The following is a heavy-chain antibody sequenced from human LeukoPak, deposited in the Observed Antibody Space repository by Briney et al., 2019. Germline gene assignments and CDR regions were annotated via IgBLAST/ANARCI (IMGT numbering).Heavy chain of an antibody. CDR3: ARGDYDSTMDV. V-gene: IGHV3-20*04. CDR1: GFTFDDYG. J-gene: IGHJ6*03. CDR2: ISWNGGST. Sequence: GGSLRLSCAASGFTFDDYGMSWVRQAPGKGLEWVSGISWNGGSTGYADSVKGRFTISRDNAKNSLYLQMNSLRAEDTALYYCARGDYDSTMDVWGKGTTVTVSS. D-gene: IGHD3-3*01.